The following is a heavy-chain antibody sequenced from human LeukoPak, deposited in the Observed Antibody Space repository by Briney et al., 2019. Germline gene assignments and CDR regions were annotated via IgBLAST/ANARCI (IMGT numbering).Heavy chain of an antibody. V-gene: IGHV3-30*02. J-gene: IGHJ4*02. D-gene: IGHD6-13*01. CDR2: IRNDGTVK. Sequence: GGSLRLSCAASGFTFRTYGMHWVRQAPGKGLEWVAFIRNDGTVKYYADSVKGHFTISRDNSKNTLYLQMNSLRAEDTAVYYCAKTASSSWGYFDYWGQGTLVTVSS. CDR1: GFTFRTYG. CDR3: AKTASSSWGYFDY.